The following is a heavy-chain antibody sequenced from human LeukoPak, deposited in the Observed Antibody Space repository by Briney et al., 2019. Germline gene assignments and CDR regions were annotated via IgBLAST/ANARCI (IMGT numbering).Heavy chain of an antibody. V-gene: IGHV1-2*02. J-gene: IGHJ4*02. D-gene: IGHD6-13*01. CDR3: ASSMRSSSQVDY. Sequence: ASVKVSCKASGYTFTGYYMHWVRQAPGQGLEWMGWINPNSGGTNHAQKFQGRVTMTRDTSISTAYMELSRLRSDDTAVYYCASSMRSSSQVDYWGQGTLVTVSS. CDR1: GYTFTGYY. CDR2: INPNSGGT.